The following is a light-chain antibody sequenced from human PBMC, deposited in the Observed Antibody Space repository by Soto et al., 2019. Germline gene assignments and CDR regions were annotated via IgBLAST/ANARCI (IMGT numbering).Light chain of an antibody. J-gene: IGKJ4*01. Sequence: EIVLAQSPGTLALSPGESATLSCRASQSVGSSLRWYQQKPGQAPRLLFYGASNRATAIPDRFSGSGFGTDFTLTITRLEPEDSAVYYCQQYGDSPQTFGTGTKV. V-gene: IGKV3-20*01. CDR3: QQYGDSPQT. CDR2: GAS. CDR1: QSVGSS.